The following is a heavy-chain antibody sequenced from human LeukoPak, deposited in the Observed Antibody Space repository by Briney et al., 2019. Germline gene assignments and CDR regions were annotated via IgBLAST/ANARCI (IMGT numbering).Heavy chain of an antibody. Sequence: SETLSLTCTVSGGSISSYYWSWIRQPPGRGLEWIGYIYYSGSTHYNPSLKSRVTISVDTSKNQFSLKLSSVTAADTAVYYCARFYSSVLDYWGQGTLVTVSS. D-gene: IGHD6-19*01. V-gene: IGHV4-59*01. CDR1: GGSISSYY. CDR3: ARFYSSVLDY. J-gene: IGHJ4*02. CDR2: IYYSGST.